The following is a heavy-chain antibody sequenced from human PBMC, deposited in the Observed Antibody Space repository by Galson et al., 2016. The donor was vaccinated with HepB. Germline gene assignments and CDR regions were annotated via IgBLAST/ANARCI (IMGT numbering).Heavy chain of an antibody. CDR3: TATYYDFWSASQIHH. D-gene: IGHD3-3*01. Sequence: SLRLSCAASGFTFSNAWMSWVRQAPGKGLEWVGRIKSKTDGGTTDYAAPVQGRFTISRDDSKNTLYLQMNSLKTEDTAVYYCTATYYDFWSASQIHHWGQGTLVTVSS. CDR1: GFTFSNAW. J-gene: IGHJ1*01. V-gene: IGHV3-15*01. CDR2: IKSKTDGGTT.